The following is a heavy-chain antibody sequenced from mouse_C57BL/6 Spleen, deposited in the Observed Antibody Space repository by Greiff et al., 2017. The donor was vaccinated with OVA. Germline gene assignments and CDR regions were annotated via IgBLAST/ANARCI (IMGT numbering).Heavy chain of an antibody. Sequence: DVMLVESGEGLVKPGGSLKLSCAASGFTFSSYAMSWVRQTPEKRLEWVAYISSGGDYIYYADTVKGRFTISRDNARNTLYLQMSSLKSEDTAMYYCTRDGYYGSSYGGYAMDYWGQGTSVTVSS. J-gene: IGHJ4*01. CDR1: GFTFSSYA. CDR2: ISSGGDYI. CDR3: TRDGYYGSSYGGYAMDY. D-gene: IGHD1-1*01. V-gene: IGHV5-9-1*02.